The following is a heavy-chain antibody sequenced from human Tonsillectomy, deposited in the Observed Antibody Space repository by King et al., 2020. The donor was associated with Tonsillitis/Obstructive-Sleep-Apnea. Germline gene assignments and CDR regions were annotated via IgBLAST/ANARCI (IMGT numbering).Heavy chain of an antibody. CDR2: IYYSGTT. V-gene: IGHV4-39*01. CDR1: GGSISSSSYY. Sequence: LQLQESGPGLVKPSETLSLTCTVSGGSISSSSYYWGWIRQPPGKGLEWIGSIYYSGTTYYNPSLKRRVTISVDTSKNQFSLKLSSVTAADTAVYYCARGLDCSSTSCQRWVWGKGTTVSVSS. D-gene: IGHD2-2*01. J-gene: IGHJ6*04. CDR3: ARGLDCSSTSCQRWV.